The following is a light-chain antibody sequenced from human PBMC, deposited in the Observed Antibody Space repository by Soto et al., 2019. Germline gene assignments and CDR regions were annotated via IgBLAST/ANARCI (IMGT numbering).Light chain of an antibody. V-gene: IGKV3-20*01. CDR2: DAS. CDR1: QSVSSTY. Sequence: EIVLTQSPGTLSLSPGDRATLSCRASQSVSSTYLAWYQQKPGQAPRLLIYDASSRATGIPDRFSGSGSGTEFSLTISRLEPEDFAVYYCQQYGTSPWTFGQGTKVDIK. J-gene: IGKJ1*01. CDR3: QQYGTSPWT.